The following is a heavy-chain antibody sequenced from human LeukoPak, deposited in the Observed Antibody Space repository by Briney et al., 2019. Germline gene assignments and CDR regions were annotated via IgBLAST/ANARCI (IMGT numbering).Heavy chain of an antibody. Sequence: GGSLRLPCAGSGFTFSSYAMSWVRQAPGKGLEWVSAISGSGGSTYYADSVKGRLTISRDNSKNTLYLQMISLRAEDTAVYYCAKVFIAVAGVYYFDYWGQGTLVTVSS. CDR1: GFTFSSYA. D-gene: IGHD6-19*01. CDR2: ISGSGGST. V-gene: IGHV3-23*01. CDR3: AKVFIAVAGVYYFDY. J-gene: IGHJ4*02.